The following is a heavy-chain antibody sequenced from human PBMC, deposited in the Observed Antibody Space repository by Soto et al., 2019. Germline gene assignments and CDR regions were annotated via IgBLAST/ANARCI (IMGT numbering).Heavy chain of an antibody. CDR2: IYPGDSDT. CDR1: GYSFTSYW. V-gene: IGHV5-51*01. D-gene: IGHD3-3*01. Sequence: GESLKISCKGSGYSFTSYWIGWVRQMPGKGLEWMGIIYPGDSDTRYSPSFQGQVTISADKPISTAYLQWSSLKASDTAMYYCARQPLYDCWSGYYFDYWGQGTLVTVSS. CDR3: ARQPLYDCWSGYYFDY. J-gene: IGHJ4*02.